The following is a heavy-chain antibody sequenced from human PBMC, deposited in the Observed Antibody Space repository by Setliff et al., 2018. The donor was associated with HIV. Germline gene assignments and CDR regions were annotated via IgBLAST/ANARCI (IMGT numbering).Heavy chain of an antibody. CDR3: ARRDGRSMNAFEI. D-gene: IGHD6-13*01. J-gene: IGHJ3*02. V-gene: IGHV5-51*01. Sequence: GESLKISCKAVDYTFTTYWTGWVRQMPGEGLEWMGIIYPEDSNIKYNPSFQNQVAISADKSISTAYLQVHNLKASDTATYYCARRDGRSMNAFEIWGPGTMVTVSS. CDR1: DYTFTTYW. CDR2: IYPEDSNI.